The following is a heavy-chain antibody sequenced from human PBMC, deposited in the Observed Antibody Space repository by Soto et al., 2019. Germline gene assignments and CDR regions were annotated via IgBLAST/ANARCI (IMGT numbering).Heavy chain of an antibody. D-gene: IGHD5-18*01. CDR1: GGSISSSSYY. CDR3: ARQVDTAMVWMDY. Sequence: SETLSLTCTVSGGSISSSSYYWGWIRQPPGKGLEWIGSIYYSGSTYYSPSLKSRVTISVDTSKNQFSLKLTSVTAADTAVYYCARQVDTAMVWMDYWGQGTLVTVSS. V-gene: IGHV4-39*01. J-gene: IGHJ4*02. CDR2: IYYSGST.